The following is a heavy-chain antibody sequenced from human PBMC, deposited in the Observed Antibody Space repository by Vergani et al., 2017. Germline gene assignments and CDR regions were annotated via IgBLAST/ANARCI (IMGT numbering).Heavy chain of an antibody. Sequence: QVQLVQSGAEVKKPGASVKVSCTASGYTFTSYGISWVRQAPGQGLEWMGWISAYNGNTNYAQKLKGRVTMTTDTDTSTAYMELRSLRSNDTAVYYCARAPEPSISWWFDPWGQGTLVTVSS. J-gene: IGHJ5*02. V-gene: IGHV1-18*04. CDR1: GYTFTSYG. CDR3: ARAPEPSISWWFDP. D-gene: IGHD6-6*01. CDR2: ISAYNGNT.